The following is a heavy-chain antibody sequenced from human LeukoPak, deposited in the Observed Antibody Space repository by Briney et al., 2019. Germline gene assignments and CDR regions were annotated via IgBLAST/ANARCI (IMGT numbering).Heavy chain of an antibody. CDR2: IKQDGSEK. CDR3: VRAPATNEWRCMDY. D-gene: IGHD2-8*02. J-gene: IGHJ4*02. V-gene: IGHV3-7*01. Sequence: PGGSLRLSCAACGFTFSSYAMHGVRQAPGKGLEWVANIKQDGSEKRYVDPVKGRFTISRDNAKNSLYLQMNILRAEDTGVYYCVRAPATNEWRCMDYWGQGTLVTVSS. CDR1: GFTFSSYA.